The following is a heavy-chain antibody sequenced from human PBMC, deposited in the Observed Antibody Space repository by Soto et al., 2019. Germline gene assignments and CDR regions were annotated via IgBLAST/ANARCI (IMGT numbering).Heavy chain of an antibody. CDR3: TTDRRAVLRYFVWLFAEDYYYYDMDV. J-gene: IGHJ6*03. Sequence: GGSLRLSCAASGFTFSNAWMSWVRQAPGKGLEWVGRIKSKTDGGTTDYAAPVKGRFTISRDDSKNTLYLQMNSLKTEDTAVYYCTTDRRAVLRYFVWLFAEDYYYYDMDVWDKRITVTVSS. CDR2: IKSKTDGGTT. D-gene: IGHD3-9*01. CDR1: GFTFSNAW. V-gene: IGHV3-15*01.